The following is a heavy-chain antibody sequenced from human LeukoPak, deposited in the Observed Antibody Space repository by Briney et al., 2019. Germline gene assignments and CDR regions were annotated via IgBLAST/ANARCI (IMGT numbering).Heavy chain of an antibody. CDR1: GFSFDTYA. J-gene: IGHJ4*02. D-gene: IGHD3-10*01. V-gene: IGHV3-33*01. CDR2: IWHDGSHK. Sequence: GGSLRRSCAASGFSFDTYAMHWVRQAPGQGLEWVALIWHDGSHKFYSNSVRGQFTISRDNSKNTVYLQMNNLRPDDTAVYYCAREIFGSGSSPDFWGQGTLVTVSS. CDR3: AREIFGSGSSPDF.